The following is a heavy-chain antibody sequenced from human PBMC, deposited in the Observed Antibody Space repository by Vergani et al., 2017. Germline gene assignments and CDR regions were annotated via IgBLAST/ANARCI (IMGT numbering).Heavy chain of an antibody. CDR2: ISWNSNSI. Sequence: EVQLEESGGGLVLPGRFLRLSCVASGFTSAGYAMHLVRQAPGKGLEWVSGISWNSNSIGYADSVKGRFTISRDNAKNSLYLQMNSLRAEDTALYYCAKDLGTSSGGGWFDPWGQGTLVTVSS. J-gene: IGHJ5*02. V-gene: IGHV3-9*02. CDR1: GFTSAGYA. CDR3: AKDLGTSSGGGWFDP. D-gene: IGHD6-6*01.